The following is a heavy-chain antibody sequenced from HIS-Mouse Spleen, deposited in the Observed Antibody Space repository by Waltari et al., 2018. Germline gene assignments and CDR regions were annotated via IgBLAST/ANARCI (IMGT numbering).Heavy chain of an antibody. Sequence: QVQLVQSGAEVKKPGSSVKVSCKASGGTFSRDDISWVRQAPGQGLGWMGGINPIFGTANYAQKFQGRVTITADESTSTAYMELSSLRSEDTAVYYCARDVGYCTNGVCYNHYGMDVWGQGTTVTVSS. D-gene: IGHD2-8*01. V-gene: IGHV1-69*01. CDR2: INPIFGTA. CDR1: GGTFSRDD. J-gene: IGHJ6*02. CDR3: ARDVGYCTNGVCYNHYGMDV.